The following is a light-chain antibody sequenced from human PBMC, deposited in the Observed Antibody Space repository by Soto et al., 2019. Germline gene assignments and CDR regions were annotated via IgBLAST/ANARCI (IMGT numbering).Light chain of an antibody. J-gene: IGKJ2*01. Sequence: EFVLTQSPATLSLSPGERATLSCRASQSVSSSLGWYQQIPGQAPRLLIYDASNRATGIPARFSGSGSGTDFTLTISSLEPEDFAVYYCQQRSNWPRTFGQGTKLEIK. CDR3: QQRSNWPRT. CDR1: QSVSSS. CDR2: DAS. V-gene: IGKV3-11*01.